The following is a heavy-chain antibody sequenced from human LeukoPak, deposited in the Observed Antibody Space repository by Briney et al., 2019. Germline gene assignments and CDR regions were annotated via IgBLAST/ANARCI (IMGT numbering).Heavy chain of an antibody. V-gene: IGHV4-31*03. J-gene: IGHJ4*02. CDR2: IYYSGST. CDR1: GGSISSGGYY. Sequence: SQTLSLTCTVSGGSISSGGYYWSWSRQHPGKGLEWIGYIYYSGSTYYNPSLKSRVTISVDTSKNQFSLKLSSVTAADTAVYYCARVLATYYYDSSGYPSGHYYFDYWGQGTLVTVSP. CDR3: ARVLATYYYDSSGYPSGHYYFDY. D-gene: IGHD3-22*01.